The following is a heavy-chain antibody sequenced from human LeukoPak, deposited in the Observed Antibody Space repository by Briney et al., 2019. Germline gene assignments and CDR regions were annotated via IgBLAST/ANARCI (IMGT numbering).Heavy chain of an antibody. CDR1: GFTFSNYV. J-gene: IGHJ4*02. CDR2: IIDSGDTT. V-gene: IGHV3-23*01. Sequence: GGSLRLSCAASGFTFSNYVMGWVRQAPGKGLEGVSSIIDSGDTTYHADSVKGRFTVSRDNSDNTMSLQMNNLRAEDTAIYYCAKGSTGASGYYFDSWGQGTLVTVPS. D-gene: IGHD2-8*02. CDR3: AKGSTGASGYYFDS.